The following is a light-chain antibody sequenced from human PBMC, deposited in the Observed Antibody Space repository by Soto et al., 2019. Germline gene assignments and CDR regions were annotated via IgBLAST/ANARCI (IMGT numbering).Light chain of an antibody. CDR2: EVN. V-gene: IGLV2-8*01. CDR3: TAYGGGNKV. Sequence: QSVLTQPPSASGAPGQSVTISCTGTSSDVGGYNYVSWYQQHPGKVPKLKVYEVNNRPSGVPDRFSGSNSGNPASLTVPGVEAEDEDDYYCTAYGGGNKVFGTGTKLTVL. J-gene: IGLJ3*02. CDR1: SSDVGGYNY.